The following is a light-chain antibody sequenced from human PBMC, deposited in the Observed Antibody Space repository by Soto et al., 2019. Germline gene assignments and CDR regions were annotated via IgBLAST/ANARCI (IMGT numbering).Light chain of an antibody. CDR3: QQSYSTPWT. CDR2: AAS. Sequence: IRMTQSPSSLSESIVQRVTMTCQPSQGISSYLAWYQQKPGKAPKLLIYAASSLQSGVPSRFSGSGSGTDFTRTISSLQPEDFATYYCQQSYSTPWTFGQGTKVDIK. V-gene: IGKV1-39*01. J-gene: IGKJ1*01. CDR1: QGISSY.